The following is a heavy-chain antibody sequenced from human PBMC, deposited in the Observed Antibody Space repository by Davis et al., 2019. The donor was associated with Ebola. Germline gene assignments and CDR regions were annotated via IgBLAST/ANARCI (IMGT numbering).Heavy chain of an antibody. V-gene: IGHV1-3*01. CDR2: IDAGSGNR. D-gene: IGHD6-13*01. J-gene: IGHJ6*03. CDR3: ARNPPEAGYYYYYMDV. Sequence: ASVKVSCKASGYTFASYGIHWVRQAPGQRLEWMGWIDAGSGNRKYSQKFQVRVTITRDTSATTAYMELSSLGSDDTAVYYCARNPPEAGYYYYYMDVWGIGTTVTVSS. CDR1: GYTFASYG.